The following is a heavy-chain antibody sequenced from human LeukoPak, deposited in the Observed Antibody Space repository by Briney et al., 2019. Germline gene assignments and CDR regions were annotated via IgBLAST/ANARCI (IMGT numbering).Heavy chain of an antibody. V-gene: IGHV4-34*01. CDR3: ARVARFGELRFDY. J-gene: IGHJ4*02. CDR2: INHSGST. Sequence: SETLSLTCAVYGGSFSGYYWSWIRQPPGKGLEWIGEINHSGSTNYNPSLKSRVTISVDRSKNQFSLKLSSVTAADTAVYYCARVARFGELRFDYWGQGTLVTVSS. CDR1: GGSFSGYY. D-gene: IGHD3-10*01.